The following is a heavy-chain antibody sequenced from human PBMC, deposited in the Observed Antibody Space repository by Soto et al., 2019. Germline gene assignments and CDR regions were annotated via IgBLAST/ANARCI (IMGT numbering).Heavy chain of an antibody. V-gene: IGHV4-39*01. Sequence: SETLSLTCTVSGGSISSSSYYWGWIRQPPGKGLEWIGSIYYSGSTYYNPSLKSRVTISVDTSKNQFSLKLSSVTAADTAVYYCARLDGDILTGYYDAHSNGDYWGQGTLVTVSS. D-gene: IGHD3-9*01. J-gene: IGHJ4*02. CDR2: IYYSGST. CDR3: ARLDGDILTGYYDAHSNGDY. CDR1: GGSISSSSYY.